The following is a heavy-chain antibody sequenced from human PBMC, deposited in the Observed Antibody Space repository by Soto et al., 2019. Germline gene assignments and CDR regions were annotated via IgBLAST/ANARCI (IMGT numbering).Heavy chain of an antibody. CDR2: INTGGDKI. CDR3: ARTGDFWSGYTFCY. CDR1: GFKFSTYE. Sequence: EVQLVESGGGLVQPGGSLRISCVASGFKFSTYEMNWVRQTPGKGLEWVSYINTGGDKIYYADSVKGRFTISRDNVQHSLYLQMSSLRADDTGIYYCARTGDFWSGYTFCYWGQGTLVTVSS. V-gene: IGHV3-48*03. D-gene: IGHD3-3*01. J-gene: IGHJ4*02.